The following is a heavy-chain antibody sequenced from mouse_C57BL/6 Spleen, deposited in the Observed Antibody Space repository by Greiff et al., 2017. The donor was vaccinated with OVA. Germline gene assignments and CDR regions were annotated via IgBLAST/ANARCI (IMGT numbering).Heavy chain of an antibody. CDR3: TRDYGNCQAWFAD. J-gene: IGHJ3*01. CDR2: IYPGSGST. Sequence: QVQLQQPGAELVKPGASVKMSCKASGYTFTSYWITWVKQRPGQGLEWIGDIYPGSGSTNYNEKFKSKATLTVDTSSSTAYMQLSSLTSEDSAVYYSTRDYGNCQAWFADWGKGTLVTVSA. V-gene: IGHV1-55*01. CDR1: GYTFTSYW. D-gene: IGHD2-1*01.